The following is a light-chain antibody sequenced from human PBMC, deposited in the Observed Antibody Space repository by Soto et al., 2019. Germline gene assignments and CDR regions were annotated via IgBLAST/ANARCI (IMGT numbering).Light chain of an antibody. J-gene: IGLJ3*02. CDR2: GNS. CDR3: AAWDDSLNRVV. V-gene: IGLV1-44*01. Sequence: QSVLTQPPSASGTPGQRVTLSCSGSSSNIGSNVVNWYQQLPGTAPKLLMLGNSQRPSGVPDRFSGSKSGTSASLAISGLRTEDEADYYCAAWDDSLNRVVFGGGTKLTVL. CDR1: SSNIGSNV.